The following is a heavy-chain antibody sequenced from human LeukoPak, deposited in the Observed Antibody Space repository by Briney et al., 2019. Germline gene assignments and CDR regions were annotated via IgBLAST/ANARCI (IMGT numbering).Heavy chain of an antibody. CDR1: GFTFSSYG. CDR2: IRYDGSNK. Sequence: GGSLTLSCAASGFTFSSYGMHWVRQAPGKGLEWVAFIRYDGSNKYYADSVKGRFTISRDNSKNTLYLQMNNLRAEDTAVYYCAKAGDTFYYYMDVWGKGTTVTVSS. D-gene: IGHD3-16*01. J-gene: IGHJ6*03. CDR3: AKAGDTFYYYMDV. V-gene: IGHV3-30*02.